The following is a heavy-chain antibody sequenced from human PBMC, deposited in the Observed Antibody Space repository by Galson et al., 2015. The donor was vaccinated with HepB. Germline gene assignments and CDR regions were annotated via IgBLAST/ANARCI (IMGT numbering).Heavy chain of an antibody. J-gene: IGHJ4*02. V-gene: IGHV3-30-3*01. CDR1: GGDFNGYS. D-gene: IGHD3-10*01. Sequence: SLRLSCAAPGGDFNGYSLHWARQAPRKGLEGVAVASYDGGNRYYADSVKGQFTIFRDNSKNTLYLQMNSLRAEDTAVYYCARAGWFGEFLIDYWGQGTLVIVSS. CDR3: ARAGWFGEFLIDY. CDR2: ASYDGGNR.